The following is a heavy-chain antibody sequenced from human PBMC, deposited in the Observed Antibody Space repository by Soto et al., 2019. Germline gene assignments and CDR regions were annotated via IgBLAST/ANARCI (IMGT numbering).Heavy chain of an antibody. CDR2: ISYDGTNK. CDR1: GFTINSYG. CDR3: AIFIVIQLEATFP. V-gene: IGHV3-30*03. D-gene: IGHD5-18*01. J-gene: IGHJ5*02. Sequence: VQLVESGGGVVQPGRSLRLSCAASGFTINSYGMHWVRQSPGKGLEWVAVISYDGTNKDYVDSVKGRFTISRDISKNTVYLQMNSLRPEDTAVYYCAIFIVIQLEATFPWGQGTLVTVSS.